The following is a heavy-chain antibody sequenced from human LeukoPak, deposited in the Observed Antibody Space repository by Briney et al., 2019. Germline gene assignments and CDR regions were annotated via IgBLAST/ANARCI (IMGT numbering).Heavy chain of an antibody. Sequence: PSETLSLTCTVSGGSISSSSYYWGWIRQPPGKGLEWIGEINHSGSTNYNPSLKSRVTISVDTSKNQFSLKLSSVTAADTAVYYCASSYGSGSYYRAFDIWGQGTMVTVSS. J-gene: IGHJ3*02. CDR1: GGSISSSSYY. CDR3: ASSYGSGSYYRAFDI. D-gene: IGHD3-10*01. CDR2: INHSGST. V-gene: IGHV4-39*07.